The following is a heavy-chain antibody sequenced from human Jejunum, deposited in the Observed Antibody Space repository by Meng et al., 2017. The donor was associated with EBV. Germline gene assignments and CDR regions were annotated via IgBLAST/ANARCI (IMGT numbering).Heavy chain of an antibody. D-gene: IGHD4/OR15-4a*01. CDR3: ARGRGYDYGDS. V-gene: IGHV4-61*01. CDR1: GDSVSGYNY. J-gene: IGHJ5*02. CDR2: MYYTGKA. Sequence: LQGWGPGLLKASETLSPTCGVSGDSVSGYNYWTWIRQPPGKGLEWIGNMYYTGKAIYKPSLQSRVTISVDTSKNQFSLRVTSVTAADTAIYYCARGRGYDYGDSWGQGTLVTVSS.